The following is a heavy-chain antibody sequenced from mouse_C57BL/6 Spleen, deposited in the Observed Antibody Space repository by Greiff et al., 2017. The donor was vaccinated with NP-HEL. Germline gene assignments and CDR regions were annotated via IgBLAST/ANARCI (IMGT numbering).Heavy chain of an antibody. V-gene: IGHV14-3*01. J-gene: IGHJ4*01. D-gene: IGHD2-2*01. CDR2: IDPANGTT. CDR1: GFTFKNSY. Sequence: EVQLQQSVAELVRPGASVKLSCTASGFTFKNSYMHWVKQRPEQGLEWIGRIDPANGTTKYSPKFQGQATITVDTSSNPAYLQVSSLTSEDTAIYYCDRCYGYAGEYYAMGYWGKGTSVTVSS. CDR3: DRCYGYAGEYYAMGY.